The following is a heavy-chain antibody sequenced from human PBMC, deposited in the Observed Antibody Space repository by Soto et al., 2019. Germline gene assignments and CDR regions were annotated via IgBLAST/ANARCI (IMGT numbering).Heavy chain of an antibody. V-gene: IGHV3-30-3*01. CDR1: GFTFNNYA. CDR2: ISYDGSNK. J-gene: IGHJ6*02. Sequence: GGSLRLSCAASGFTFNNYAMHWVRQAPGKGLEWVAVISYDGSNKYVKGRFTISRDNSKNTLYLQMNSLRAEDTAVYYCARAGGQIWVGDMDVWGQGTTVTVSS. D-gene: IGHD5-18*01. CDR3: ARAGGQIWVGDMDV.